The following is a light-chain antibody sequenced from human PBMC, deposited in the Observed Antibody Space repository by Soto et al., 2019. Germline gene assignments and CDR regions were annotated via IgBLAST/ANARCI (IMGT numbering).Light chain of an antibody. CDR1: QDIRNF. Sequence: DIQMTQSPTSLAASVGDRVTITCRARQDIRNFVDWYQQKPGKAPKLLIYAASTLQSGVPSRFRGSGSGTDFTLTINSLQPEDVATYSCQKYSSVPVFGPGTKVEIK. CDR2: AAS. J-gene: IGKJ3*01. V-gene: IGKV1-27*01. CDR3: QKYSSVPV.